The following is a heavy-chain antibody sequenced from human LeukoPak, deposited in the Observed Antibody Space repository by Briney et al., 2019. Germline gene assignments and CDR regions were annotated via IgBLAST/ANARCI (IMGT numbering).Heavy chain of an antibody. CDR3: ARDLSDSGSYRLSAFDI. V-gene: IGHV3-21*01. D-gene: IGHD1-26*01. Sequence: GGSLRLSCAASGFTFSTHTMNWVRQAPGKGLEWVSSIRSTSTFIFYADSVKGRFTISRDNAKNTLYLQMSSLRAEDTAVYYCARDLSDSGSYRLSAFDIWGQGTMVTVSS. CDR1: GFTFSTHT. CDR2: IRSTSTFI. J-gene: IGHJ3*02.